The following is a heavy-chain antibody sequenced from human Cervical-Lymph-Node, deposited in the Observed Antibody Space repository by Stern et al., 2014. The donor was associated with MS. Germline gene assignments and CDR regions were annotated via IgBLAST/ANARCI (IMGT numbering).Heavy chain of an antibody. D-gene: IGHD3-16*01. CDR2: ITSNATYI. V-gene: IGHV3-21*01. CDR3: ARRGGIHYFDS. CDR1: GFSFSDYS. J-gene: IGHJ4*02. Sequence: EVQLVESGGDLVKLGGSLRLSCAASGFSFSDYSMNWVRQAPGKGLEWVSSITSNATYIFYADSVKGRFTISRDNAKDSLFLQMHSLRAEDTAIYYCARRGGIHYFDSWGQGTLVSVSS.